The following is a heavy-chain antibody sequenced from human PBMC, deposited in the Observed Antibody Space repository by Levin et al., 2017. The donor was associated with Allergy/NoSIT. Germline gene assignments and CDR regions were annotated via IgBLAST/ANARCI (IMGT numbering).Heavy chain of an antibody. Sequence: ASVKVSCAASGFTFSSYWMHWVRQAPGKGLVWVSRINSDGSSTTYADSVKGRFTISRDNAKNTLHLQMNSLRAEDTAVYYCAKSSSEFDYWGQGTLVTVSS. V-gene: IGHV3-74*01. CDR1: GFTFSSYW. J-gene: IGHJ4*02. CDR2: INSDGSST. D-gene: IGHD6-25*01. CDR3: AKSSSEFDY.